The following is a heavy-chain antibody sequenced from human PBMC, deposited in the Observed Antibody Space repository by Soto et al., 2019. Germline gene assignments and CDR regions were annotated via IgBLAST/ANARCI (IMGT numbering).Heavy chain of an antibody. Sequence: SETLSLTCTVSGGSISSYYWSWIRQPPGKGLEWIGYIYYSGSTNYNPSLKSRVTISVDTSKNQFSLKLSSVTAADTAVYYCARVDYYDSSENWFDPWGQGTLVTVSS. CDR1: GGSISSYY. CDR2: IYYSGST. J-gene: IGHJ5*02. CDR3: ARVDYYDSSENWFDP. V-gene: IGHV4-59*01. D-gene: IGHD3-22*01.